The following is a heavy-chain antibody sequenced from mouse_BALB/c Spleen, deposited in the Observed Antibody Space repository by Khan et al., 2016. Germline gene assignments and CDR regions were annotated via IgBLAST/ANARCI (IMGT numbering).Heavy chain of an antibody. CDR3: VIDWDLDY. CDR1: GYTFTDYS. Sequence: QSQLVQSGPELKKPGETVKISCMASGYTFTDYSMHWVKQAPGKGLKWMGWIYTETGESTYADDFKGRFAFSLETSASTAYLQINNLKNEDTATYFCVIDWDLDYWGQGTTLTVSS. D-gene: IGHD4-1*01. CDR2: IYTETGES. J-gene: IGHJ2*01. V-gene: IGHV9-2-1*01.